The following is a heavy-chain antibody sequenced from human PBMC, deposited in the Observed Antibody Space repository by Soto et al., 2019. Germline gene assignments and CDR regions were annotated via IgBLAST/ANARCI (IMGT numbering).Heavy chain of an antibody. Sequence: ASVKVSCKASGGSFSRYAISWVRQAPGQGLEWMGMIIPKFGTPKRTQTFQGRLAITADESTSTVYMELSSLRSEDTAIYYCARWAGLLDDVAATGAFDYWGQGTLVTVSS. CDR3: ARWAGLLDDVAATGAFDY. V-gene: IGHV1-69*13. J-gene: IGHJ4*02. D-gene: IGHD2-15*01. CDR2: IIPKFGTP. CDR1: GGSFSRYA.